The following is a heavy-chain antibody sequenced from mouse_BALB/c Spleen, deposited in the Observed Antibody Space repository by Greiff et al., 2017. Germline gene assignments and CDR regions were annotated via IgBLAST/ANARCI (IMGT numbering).Heavy chain of an antibody. V-gene: IGHV14-3*02. Sequence: EVQLQQSGAELVKPGASVKLSCTASGFNIKDTYMHWVKQRPEQGLEWIGRIDPANGNTKYDPKFQGKATITADTSSNTAYLQLSSLTSEDTAVYYCAPYSNWYFDVWGAGTTVTVSS. CDR3: APYSNWYFDV. CDR2: IDPANGNT. D-gene: IGHD6-5*01. CDR1: GFNIKDTY. J-gene: IGHJ1*01.